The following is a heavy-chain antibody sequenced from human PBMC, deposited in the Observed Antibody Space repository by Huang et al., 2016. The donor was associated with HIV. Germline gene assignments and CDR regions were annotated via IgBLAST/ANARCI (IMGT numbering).Heavy chain of an antibody. CDR3: AKVAAGQPFHFYYYMDA. D-gene: IGHD3-3*02. CDR1: GGTFKKYA. Sequence: QVNLVQSGAEVRKPGSSVKVSCKASGGTFKKYAISWVRQAPGQGLEWMGASMPLYGSAEYAEKLQDRVTLTADGSTNTAYLELDRLTSEDTAVYYCAKVAAGQPFHFYYYMDAWGDGTTVIVSS. V-gene: IGHV1-69*13. J-gene: IGHJ6*03. CDR2: SMPLYGSA.